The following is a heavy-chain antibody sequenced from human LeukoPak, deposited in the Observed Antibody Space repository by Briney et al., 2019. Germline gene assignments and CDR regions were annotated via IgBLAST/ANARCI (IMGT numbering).Heavy chain of an antibody. V-gene: IGHV1-8*01. D-gene: IGHD3-22*01. CDR3: ARVTRLYYYDSSSDAFDI. CDR1: GYTFTSYD. J-gene: IGHJ3*02. Sequence: GAXVKVSCKASGYTFTSYDINWVGQAPGQGLEGMGWMNPKSGNTDYAQKFEGRVTMTRNTSISKAYMEMSRLRYEDRAVYYCARVTRLYYYDSSSDAFDIWGQGTMVTVSS. CDR2: MNPKSGNT.